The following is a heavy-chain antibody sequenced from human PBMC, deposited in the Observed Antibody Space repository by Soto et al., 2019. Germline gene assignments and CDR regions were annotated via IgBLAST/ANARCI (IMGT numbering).Heavy chain of an antibody. Sequence: GGSLRLSCAASGFTFDDYAMHWVRQAPGKGLEWVSGISWNSGSRGYADSVKGRFTISRDNAKNSLYLQMNSLRAEDTSLYDCAKDGPDGQKGIWGQGTLVTVSS. V-gene: IGHV3-9*01. CDR1: GFTFDDYA. CDR3: AKDGPDGQKGI. D-gene: IGHD3-10*01. CDR2: ISWNSGSR. J-gene: IGHJ4*02.